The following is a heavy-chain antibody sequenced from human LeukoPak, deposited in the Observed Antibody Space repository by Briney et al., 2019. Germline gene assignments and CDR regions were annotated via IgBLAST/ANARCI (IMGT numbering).Heavy chain of an antibody. V-gene: IGHV3-30*02. CDR2: IRYDGSNT. Sequence: GGSLRLSCTASGFIFSTHGMHWVRQAPGKGLEWVALIRYDGSNTYYADSVKGRFTISRDNSKNTLYLQMNSLRAEDTAVYYCASWAGTATGFSGPFDYWGQGTLVTVSS. CDR1: GFIFSTHG. D-gene: IGHD6-13*01. J-gene: IGHJ4*02. CDR3: ASWAGTATGFSGPFDY.